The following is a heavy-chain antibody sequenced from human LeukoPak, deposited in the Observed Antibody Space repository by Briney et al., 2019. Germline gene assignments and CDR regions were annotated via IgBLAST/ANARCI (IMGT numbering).Heavy chain of an antibody. CDR2: ISGSGGST. V-gene: IGHV3-23*01. CDR3: AKVGASYSNTLYYFDY. J-gene: IGHJ4*02. CDR1: GFTFSSYA. D-gene: IGHD4-11*01. Sequence: GGSLRLSCAASGFTFSSYAMSWVRQAPGKGLEWVSAISGSGGSTYYADSVKGRFTISRDNSKNTLYLQMNSLRAEDTAVYYCAKVGASYSNTLYYFDYWGQGTLVTVSS.